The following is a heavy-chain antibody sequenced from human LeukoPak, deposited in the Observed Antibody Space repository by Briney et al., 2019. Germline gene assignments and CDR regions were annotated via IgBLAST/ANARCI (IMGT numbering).Heavy chain of an antibody. D-gene: IGHD3-9*01. J-gene: IGHJ4*02. CDR1: GFSFSSCA. CDR2: ISGSGDST. CDR3: ARPPSDNLLTGSLYYFVN. V-gene: IGHV3-23*01. Sequence: GGSLRLSCAASGFSFSSCAMSWVRQAPGKGLEWVSGISGSGDSTDYADSVKGRFTISRDNSKNTLYLQINSLRAEDTAVYYCARPPSDNLLTGSLYYFVNWGQGTLVTVSS.